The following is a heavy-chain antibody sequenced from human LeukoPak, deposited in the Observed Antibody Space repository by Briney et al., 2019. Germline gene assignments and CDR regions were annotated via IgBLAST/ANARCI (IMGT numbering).Heavy chain of an antibody. J-gene: IGHJ6*03. D-gene: IGHD2-2*01. V-gene: IGHV3-7*01. CDR3: ARPRATSCCSMDV. CDR2: IKQDGSDQ. Sequence: PGGSPRLSCEVSGFTFSNFWMSWVRAAPGKGLEWVANIKQDGSDQFYVDSVKGRFTITRDNAKNSLFLQMNSLRAEDTAVYYCARPRATSCCSMDVWGKGTTVTVAS. CDR1: GFTFSNFW.